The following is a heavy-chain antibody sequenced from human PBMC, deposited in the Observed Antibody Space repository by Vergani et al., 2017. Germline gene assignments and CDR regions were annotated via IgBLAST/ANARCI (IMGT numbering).Heavy chain of an antibody. D-gene: IGHD3-16*02. J-gene: IGHJ4*02. V-gene: IGHV4-31*03. CDR3: ARGYYDYVWGSYRQGAFDY. CDR1: GGSISSGGYY. Sequence: QVQLQESGPGLVKPSQTLSLTCTVSGGSISSGGYYWSWIRQHPGKGLEWIGYIYYSGSTNYNPSLKSRVTISVDTSKNQFSLELSSVTAADTAVYYCARGYYDYVWGSYRQGAFDYWGQGTLVTVSS. CDR2: IYYSGST.